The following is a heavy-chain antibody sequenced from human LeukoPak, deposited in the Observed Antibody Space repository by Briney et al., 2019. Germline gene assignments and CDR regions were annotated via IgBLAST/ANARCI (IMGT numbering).Heavy chain of an antibody. Sequence: SETLSLTCTVSGGSISSSSYYWGWIRQPPGKGLEWIGSIYYSGSTYYNPSLKSRVAISVDTSKNQFSLKLSSVTAADTAVYYCARHVPYYYDSSGHLDYWGQGTLVTVSS. J-gene: IGHJ4*02. CDR1: GGSISSSSYY. CDR3: ARHVPYYYDSSGHLDY. CDR2: IYYSGST. D-gene: IGHD3-22*01. V-gene: IGHV4-39*01.